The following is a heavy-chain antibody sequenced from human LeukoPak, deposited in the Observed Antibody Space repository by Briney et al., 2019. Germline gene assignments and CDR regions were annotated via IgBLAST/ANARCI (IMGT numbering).Heavy chain of an antibody. D-gene: IGHD3-22*01. V-gene: IGHV3-23*01. CDR1: GFTFSSYA. J-gene: IGHJ4*02. Sequence: GGSLRLSCAASGFTFSSYAMSWARQAPGKGLEWVSAISGSGGSTYYADSVKGRFTISRDNSKNTLYLQMNSLRAEDTAVYYCAKCRNPRGYDSSGYWGQGTLVTVSS. CDR3: AKCRNPRGYDSSGY. CDR2: ISGSGGST.